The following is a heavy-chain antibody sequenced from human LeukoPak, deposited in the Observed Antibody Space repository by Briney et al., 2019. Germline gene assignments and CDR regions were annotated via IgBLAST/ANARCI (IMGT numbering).Heavy chain of an antibody. J-gene: IGHJ3*02. D-gene: IGHD5-18*01. Sequence: GGSLRLSCAASGFSFSGYGMHWVRQAPGKGLEWVAFIRYDGSNEYYADSVKGRFTISRDKSKNTLYLQMNSLRAEDTAVYYCAKRDTTMPKGAFDIWGQGTMVTVSS. CDR2: IRYDGSNE. CDR1: GFSFSGYG. CDR3: AKRDTTMPKGAFDI. V-gene: IGHV3-30*02.